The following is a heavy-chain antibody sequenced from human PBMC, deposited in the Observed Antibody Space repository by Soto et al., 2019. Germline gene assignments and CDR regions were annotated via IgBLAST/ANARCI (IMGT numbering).Heavy chain of an antibody. D-gene: IGHD2-8*01. CDR3: ARGMGPRAFDI. V-gene: IGHV3-33*01. J-gene: IGHJ3*02. Sequence: PVGSLRLSCAASGFTFSSYGMHWVRQAPGKGLEWVAVIWYDGSNKYYADSVKGRFTISRDNSKNTLYLQMNSLRAEDTAVYYCARGMGPRAFDIWGQGTMVTVSS. CDR2: IWYDGSNK. CDR1: GFTFSSYG.